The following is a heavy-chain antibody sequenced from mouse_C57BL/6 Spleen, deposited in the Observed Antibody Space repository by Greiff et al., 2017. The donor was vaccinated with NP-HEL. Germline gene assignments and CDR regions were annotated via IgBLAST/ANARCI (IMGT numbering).Heavy chain of an antibody. V-gene: IGHV3-6*01. D-gene: IGHD3-2*02. CDR1: GYSITSGYY. CDR3: ARGRLEDYFDY. Sequence: EVKLVESGPGLVKPSQSLSLTCSVTGYSITSGYYWNWIRQFPGNKLEWMGYISYDGSNNYNPSLKNRISITRDTSKNQFFLKLNSVTTEDTATYYCARGRLEDYFDYWGQGTTLTVSS. J-gene: IGHJ2*01. CDR2: ISYDGSN.